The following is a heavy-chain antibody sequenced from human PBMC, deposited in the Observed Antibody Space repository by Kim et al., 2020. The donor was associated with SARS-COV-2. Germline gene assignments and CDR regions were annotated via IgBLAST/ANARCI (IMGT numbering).Heavy chain of an antibody. D-gene: IGHD3-10*01. J-gene: IGHJ6*01. V-gene: IGHV3-30*18. CDR1: GFTFSSYG. CDR3: AKDDYYGSGSYYYYYYG. CDR2: ISYDGSNK. Sequence: GGSLRLSCAASGFTFSSYGMHWVRQAPGKGLEWVAVISYDGSNKYYADSVKGRFTISRDNSKNTLYLQMNSLRAEDTAVYYCAKDDYYGSGSYYYYYYG.